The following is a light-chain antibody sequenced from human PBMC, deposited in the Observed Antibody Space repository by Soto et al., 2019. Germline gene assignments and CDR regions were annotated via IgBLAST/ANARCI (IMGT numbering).Light chain of an antibody. Sequence: ILLTKAPSSLAASVGARVSIMCRASQSINRYLNWYQQKPGKAPNLLIYAASSLQSGVPSRFSGSGSGTDFTLTISSLQPEDFATYYCQQSNSNPQTFGQGTKVDI. CDR3: QQSNSNPQT. CDR2: AAS. V-gene: IGKV1-39*01. CDR1: QSINRY. J-gene: IGKJ1*01.